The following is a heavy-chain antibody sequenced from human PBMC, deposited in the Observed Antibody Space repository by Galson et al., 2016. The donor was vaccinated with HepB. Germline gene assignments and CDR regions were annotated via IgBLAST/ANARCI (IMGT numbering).Heavy chain of an antibody. J-gene: IGHJ6*02. D-gene: IGHD5-24*01. CDR1: GFTFSDSD. CDR3: AAHRRDLAADGGNYYFSGMDV. V-gene: IGHV3-73*01. Sequence: SLRLSCAASGFTFSDSDIHWVRQASGKGLEGAGRITHKGDNHATTYAASVKGRFTISRGDSTNTASLQMNSLKTEDTAVYYCAAHRRDLAADGGNYYFSGMDVWGQGTTVTVSS. CDR2: ITHKGDNHAT.